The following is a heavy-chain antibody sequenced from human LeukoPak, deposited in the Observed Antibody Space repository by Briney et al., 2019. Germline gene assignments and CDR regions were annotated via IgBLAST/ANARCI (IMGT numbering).Heavy chain of an antibody. Sequence: SETLSLTCTVSGGSISSYYWSWIRQPPGKGLEWIGYIYYSGSTDYNPSLKSRVTISVDTSKNQFSLKLSSVTAADTAVYYCARRTPYGELDYWGQGTLVTVSS. CDR3: ARRTPYGELDY. D-gene: IGHD4-17*01. V-gene: IGHV4-59*08. CDR2: IYYSGST. J-gene: IGHJ4*02. CDR1: GGSISSYY.